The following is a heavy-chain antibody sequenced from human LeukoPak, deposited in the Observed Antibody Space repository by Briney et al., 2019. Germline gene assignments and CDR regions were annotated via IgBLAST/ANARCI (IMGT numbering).Heavy chain of an antibody. J-gene: IGHJ4*02. D-gene: IGHD5-12*01. Sequence: GGSLRLSCAASGFTFSSYAMHWVRQAPGKGLEWVAVISYDGSNKYYADSVKGRFTISRDNSKNTLYLQMNSLRAEDTAVYYCARDLNYSGYEKGYWGQGKLVTVSS. CDR1: GFTFSSYA. CDR3: ARDLNYSGYEKGY. CDR2: ISYDGSNK. V-gene: IGHV3-30*04.